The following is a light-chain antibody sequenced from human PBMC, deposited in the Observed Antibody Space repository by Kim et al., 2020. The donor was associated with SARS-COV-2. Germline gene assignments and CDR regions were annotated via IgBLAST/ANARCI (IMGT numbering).Light chain of an antibody. CDR2: AAC. CDR1: RDISKY. J-gene: IGKJ1*01. CDR3: QNYNSAPRT. Sequence: VGDRDTITCRASRDISKYLAGDQHKPGKIPTILGYAACALQSGIPSRFSGRGSGTDFTLTIDSLQADDVATYYCQNYNSAPRTFGRGTKVDIK. V-gene: IGKV1-27*01.